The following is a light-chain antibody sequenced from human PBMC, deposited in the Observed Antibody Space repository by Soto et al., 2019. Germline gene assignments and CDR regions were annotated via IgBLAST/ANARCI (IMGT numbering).Light chain of an antibody. V-gene: IGKV1-39*01. J-gene: IGKJ5*01. CDR2: DAA. Sequence: DIQMTQSPYSLSAAVGDRVTIACRASQNINTYLNWYQQKPGKAPKLLMFDAASLQSGVPSRFSGSGSGTDFTLTISSLQPEDFATYYCQQSYSTPPITFGQGTRLEIK. CDR1: QNINTY. CDR3: QQSYSTPPIT.